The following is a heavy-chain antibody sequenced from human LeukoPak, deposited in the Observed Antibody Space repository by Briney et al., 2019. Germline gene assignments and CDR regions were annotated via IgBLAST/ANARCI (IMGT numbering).Heavy chain of an antibody. V-gene: IGHV4-59*08. CDR1: GGSISSYH. Sequence: SETLSLTCTVSGGSISSYHWSWIRQPPGKGLEWIGYIHNSGSTNYNPSLKSRVTISVDTSKNQFSLRLTSVTAADTAVYYCARQTGSGLFILPGGQGTLVTVSS. CDR2: IHNSGST. D-gene: IGHD3/OR15-3a*01. CDR3: ARQTGSGLFILP. J-gene: IGHJ4*02.